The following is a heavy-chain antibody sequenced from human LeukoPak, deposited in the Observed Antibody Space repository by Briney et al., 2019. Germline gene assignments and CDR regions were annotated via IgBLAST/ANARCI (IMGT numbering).Heavy chain of an antibody. CDR3: VRDNFGDYLPFF. Sequence: GGSLRLSYADSGFSFNTYSMNWVRQAPGKGLEWVSSISPSSDGIFYANSLRGRFTVSRDNAKNLLYLHLNSLRVEDTAVYFCVRDNFGDYLPFFWGQGTLVTVSS. CDR1: GFSFNTYS. V-gene: IGHV3-21*01. CDR2: ISPSSDGI. D-gene: IGHD4-17*01. J-gene: IGHJ4*02.